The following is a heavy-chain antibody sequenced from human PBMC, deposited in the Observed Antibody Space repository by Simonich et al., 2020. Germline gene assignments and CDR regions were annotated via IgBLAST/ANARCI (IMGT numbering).Heavy chain of an antibody. CDR1: GYTFTDYY. D-gene: IGHD3-10*01. Sequence: VQLVQSGAEVKKPGASVKVSCKASGYTFTDYYMHWGQQAPGKGVEWMGLGSPENCEKNYAEKFQGRVTITADTSTDTAYMELSSLRSEDTAVYYCATVKERGMVLGYWGQGTLVTVSS. V-gene: IGHV1-69-2*01. J-gene: IGHJ4*02. CDR3: ATVKERGMVLGY. CDR2: GSPENCEK.